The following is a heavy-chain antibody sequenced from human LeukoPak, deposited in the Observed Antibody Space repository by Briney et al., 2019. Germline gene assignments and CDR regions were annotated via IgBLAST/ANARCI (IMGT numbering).Heavy chain of an antibody. V-gene: IGHV3-7*01. CDR2: MNGDGSQI. Sequence: GGSLRLSCAASGFTFSGHWMSWVRQAPAKGLEWVAHMNGDGSQIYYMDFVKGRFTISRDNAKSSLYLQMNSLRAEDTAVYYCVAWGNSGNSWGQGTMVIVSS. CDR3: VAWGNSGNS. J-gene: IGHJ3*01. CDR1: GFTFSGHW. D-gene: IGHD1-26*01.